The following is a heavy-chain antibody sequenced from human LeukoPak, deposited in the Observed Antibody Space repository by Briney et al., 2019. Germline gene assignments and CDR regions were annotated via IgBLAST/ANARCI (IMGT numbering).Heavy chain of an antibody. Sequence: GESLKISCTGSEDTFTTYWIAWVRQMPGKGLEWMGIIYPGDSDTRYSPSFHGQVTISADTSISTAYLQWRSLKASDTAIYYCARGGSHFEYWGQGTLVTVSS. CDR1: EDTFTTYW. V-gene: IGHV5-51*01. CDR2: IYPGDSDT. CDR3: ARGGSHFEY. J-gene: IGHJ4*02. D-gene: IGHD3-16*01.